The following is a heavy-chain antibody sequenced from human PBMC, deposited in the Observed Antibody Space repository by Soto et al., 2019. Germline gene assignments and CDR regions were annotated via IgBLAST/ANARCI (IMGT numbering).Heavy chain of an antibody. CDR1: GFTFSSYA. V-gene: IGHV3-21*01. CDR3: AREDSIIIPAVSDF. CDR2: VSKSGYA. J-gene: IGHJ4*02. D-gene: IGHD3-22*01. Sequence: GGSLRLSCAASGFTFSSYAMHWVRQAPGKGLEWVSSVSKSGYAYYSDSVKGRFTISRDNAKNSVSLQMNTLRVEDTAVYYCAREDSIIIPAVSDFWGQGTLVTVSS.